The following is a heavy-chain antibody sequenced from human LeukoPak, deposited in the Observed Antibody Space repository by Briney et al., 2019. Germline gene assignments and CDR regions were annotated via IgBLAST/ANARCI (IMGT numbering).Heavy chain of an antibody. CDR1: GFTFSSYG. CDR2: IWYDGSNK. Sequence: GGSLRLSCAASGFTFSSYGMHWVRQAPGKGLEWVAVIWYDGSNKYYADSVKGRFTISRDNSKNTRYLQMNSLRAEDKAVYYCARDIPLFYGSGSYFVAGFDYWGQGTLVTVSS. D-gene: IGHD3-10*01. J-gene: IGHJ4*02. CDR3: ARDIPLFYGSGSYFVAGFDY. V-gene: IGHV3-33*01.